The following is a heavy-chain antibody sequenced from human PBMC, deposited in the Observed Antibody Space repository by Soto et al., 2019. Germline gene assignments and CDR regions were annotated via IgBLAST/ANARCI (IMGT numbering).Heavy chain of an antibody. J-gene: IGHJ4*02. CDR3: AKDLDTAMVKEEYFDC. D-gene: IGHD5-18*01. V-gene: IGHV3-23*01. CDR2: ISGSGGST. Sequence: GGSLRLSCAASGFTFSSYAMSWVRQAPGKGLEWVSAISGSGGSTYYAASVKGRVTISRDNSKNTLYLQMNCLRAEDTAVYYCAKDLDTAMVKEEYFDCWGQGTLVTVSS. CDR1: GFTFSSYA.